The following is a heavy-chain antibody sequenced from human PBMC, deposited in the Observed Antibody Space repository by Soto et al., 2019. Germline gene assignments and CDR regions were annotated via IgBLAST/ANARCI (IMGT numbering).Heavy chain of an antibody. Sequence: EVQLLESGGGLVQPGGSQRLSCAASGLTFSSYAMSWVRQGPGKGLEWVTLISGSGGVTDYADSVKGRFTVSRDNSKNTMYLELNSLTAGDTAIYYCAKIHSGSSEDAFDVWGQGTVVTVSS. CDR2: ISGSGGVT. D-gene: IGHD6-19*01. CDR1: GLTFSSYA. CDR3: AKIHSGSSEDAFDV. V-gene: IGHV3-23*01. J-gene: IGHJ3*01.